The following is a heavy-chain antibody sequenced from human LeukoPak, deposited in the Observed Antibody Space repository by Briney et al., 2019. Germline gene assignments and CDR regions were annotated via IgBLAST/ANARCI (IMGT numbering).Heavy chain of an antibody. CDR2: IYYSGST. D-gene: IGHD3-10*01. V-gene: IGHV4-59*01. CDR1: GGSITSYY. Sequence: SETLSLTCTVSGGSITSYYWSWIRQPPGKGLEWIGYIYYSGSTNYNPSLTSRVTISVDTSKNQFSLKLSSVTAADTAVYYCARDVYGSGKRGAFDIWGQGTMVTVSS. J-gene: IGHJ3*02. CDR3: ARDVYGSGKRGAFDI.